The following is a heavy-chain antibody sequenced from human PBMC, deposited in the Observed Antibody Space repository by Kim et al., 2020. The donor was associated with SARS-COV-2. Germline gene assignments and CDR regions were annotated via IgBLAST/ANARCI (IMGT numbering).Heavy chain of an antibody. Sequence: GGSLRLSCAASGFTFSSHWMHWVRQVPGKGLLWLSRIKGDGSGATYADPVKGRFTVSRDNAKNILYLHINSLRVEDTAVYYCARDLHIAAVDYWGQGTLVSVSS. CDR3: ARDLHIAAVDY. V-gene: IGHV3-74*01. CDR2: IKGDGSGA. D-gene: IGHD6-13*01. J-gene: IGHJ4*02. CDR1: GFTFSSHW.